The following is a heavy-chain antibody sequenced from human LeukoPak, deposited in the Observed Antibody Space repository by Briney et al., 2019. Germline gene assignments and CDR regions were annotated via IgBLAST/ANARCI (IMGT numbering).Heavy chain of an antibody. CDR1: GGSFSGFR. J-gene: IGHJ6*02. CDR3: ARVVSSSWRNYYYGMDV. V-gene: IGHV4-34*01. Sequence: SETLSLTCAVSGGSFSGFRWHWIRQPPGKGPEWIGEINHSGGTTYNPSLKSRVTISVDKSKNQFSLKLSSVTAADTAVYYCARVVSSSWRNYYYGMDVWGQGTTVTVSS. CDR2: INHSGGT. D-gene: IGHD6-13*01.